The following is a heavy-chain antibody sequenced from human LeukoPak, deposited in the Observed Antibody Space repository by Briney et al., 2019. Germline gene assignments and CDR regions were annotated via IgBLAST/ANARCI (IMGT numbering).Heavy chain of an antibody. J-gene: IGHJ5*02. D-gene: IGHD1-26*01. CDR1: GYTFTSYG. V-gene: IGHV1-18*01. CDR3: ARHIVGANETTDSYFDP. Sequence: ASVKVSCKASGYTFTSYGISWVRQAPGQGLEWMGWISAYNGNTNYAQKLQGRVTMTTDTSTSTAYMELRSLRSDDTAVYYCARHIVGANETTDSYFDPWGQGTLVTVSS. CDR2: ISAYNGNT.